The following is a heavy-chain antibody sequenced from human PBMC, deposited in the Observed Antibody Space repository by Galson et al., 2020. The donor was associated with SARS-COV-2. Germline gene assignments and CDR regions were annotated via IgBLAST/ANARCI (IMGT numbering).Heavy chain of an antibody. CDR3: ARAGDYYDFWSGYSNWFDP. V-gene: IGHV3-11*06. D-gene: IGHD3-3*01. Sequence: GESLKISCAASGFTFSDYYMSWIRQAPGKGLEWVSYISSSSSYTNYADSVKGRFTISRDNAKNSLYLQMNSLRAEDTAVYYCARAGDYYDFWSGYSNWFDPWGQGTLVTVSS. J-gene: IGHJ5*02. CDR1: GFTFSDYY. CDR2: ISSSSSYT.